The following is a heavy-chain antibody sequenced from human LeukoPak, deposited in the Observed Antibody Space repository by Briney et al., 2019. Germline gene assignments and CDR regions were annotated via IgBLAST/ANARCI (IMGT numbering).Heavy chain of an antibody. V-gene: IGHV4-61*02. CDR2: IYTSGST. CDR1: GGSISSGSYY. D-gene: IGHD5/OR15-5a*01. J-gene: IGHJ4*02. Sequence: SETLSLTCTVSGGSISSGSYYWSWIRQPAGKGLEWIGRIYTSGSTNYNPSLKSRVTISVDTSKNQFSLKLSSVTAADTAVYYCARDGPSTTDFDYWGQGTLVTVSS. CDR3: ARDGPSTTDFDY.